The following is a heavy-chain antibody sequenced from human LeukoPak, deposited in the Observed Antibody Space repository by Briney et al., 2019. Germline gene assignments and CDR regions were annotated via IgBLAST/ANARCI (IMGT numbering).Heavy chain of an antibody. Sequence: ASVKVSCKASGGTFSSYAISWVRQAPGQGLEWMGGIIPIFGTANYAQKFQGRVTITADESTSTAYMELRSLRSDDTAVYYCARDLLGGAAADGYWGQGTLVTVSS. D-gene: IGHD6-13*01. CDR3: ARDLLGGAAADGY. CDR1: GGTFSSYA. CDR2: IIPIFGTA. V-gene: IGHV1-69*13. J-gene: IGHJ4*02.